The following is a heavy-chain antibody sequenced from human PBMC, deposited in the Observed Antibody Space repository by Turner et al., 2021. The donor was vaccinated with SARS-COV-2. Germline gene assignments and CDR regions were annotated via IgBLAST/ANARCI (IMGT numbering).Heavy chain of an antibody. CDR2: INPNSGNT. J-gene: IGHJ4*02. CDR1: GYTFTSYH. Sequence: QVQLVQSGAEVKKPGAAVKVYCKASGYTFTSYHINWVRQATGQGLEWMGGINPNSGNTDYAQTFQGRVTITSNTSISTAYMELSSLRSEDTAVYYCARSAPDTICSGGSCSSGGFDYWGQGTLVTVSS. V-gene: IGHV1-8*01. D-gene: IGHD2-15*01. CDR3: ARSAPDTICSGGSCSSGGFDY.